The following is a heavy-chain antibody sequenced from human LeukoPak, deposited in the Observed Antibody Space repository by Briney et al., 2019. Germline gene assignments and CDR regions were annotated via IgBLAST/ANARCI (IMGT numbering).Heavy chain of an antibody. CDR1: GGTFSSYA. V-gene: IGHV1-69*04. J-gene: IGHJ4*02. Sequence: GASVKVSCKASGGTFSSYAISWVRQAPGQGLEWMGRIIPILGIANYAQKFQGRVTITADKSTSTAYMELSSLRSEDTAVYYCARRFEQLVARPRLASDPPDYWGQGTLVTVSS. D-gene: IGHD6-13*01. CDR3: ARRFEQLVARPRLASDPPDY. CDR2: IIPILGIA.